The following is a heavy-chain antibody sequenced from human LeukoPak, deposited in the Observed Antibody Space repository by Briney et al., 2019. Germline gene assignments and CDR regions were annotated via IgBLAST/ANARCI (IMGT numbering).Heavy chain of an antibody. Sequence: GGSLRLSCAASGFTFSDYYMSWIRQAPGKGLGWVSYIISSGSTIYYADSVKGRFTISRDNAKNSLYLRMNSLRAEDTPVYYCAREWSPHFDYWRQGTLVTVPS. CDR3: AREWSPHFDY. CDR2: IISSGSTI. V-gene: IGHV3-11*01. J-gene: IGHJ4*02. CDR1: GFTFSDYY. D-gene: IGHD2-15*01.